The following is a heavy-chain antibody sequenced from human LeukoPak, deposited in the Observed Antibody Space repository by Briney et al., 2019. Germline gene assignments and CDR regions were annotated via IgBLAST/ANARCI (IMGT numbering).Heavy chain of an antibody. Sequence: GGSLRLFCAASGFTFSSYAMHWVRQAPGKGLEYVSAISSNGGSTYYANSVKGRFTISRDNSKNTLYLQMGSLRAEDMAVYYCARVRVGATRYYFDYWGQGTLVTVSS. CDR1: GFTFSSYA. V-gene: IGHV3-64*01. CDR2: ISSNGGST. J-gene: IGHJ4*02. CDR3: ARVRVGATRYYFDY. D-gene: IGHD1-26*01.